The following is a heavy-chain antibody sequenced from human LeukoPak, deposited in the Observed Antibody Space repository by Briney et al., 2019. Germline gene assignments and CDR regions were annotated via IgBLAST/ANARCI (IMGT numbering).Heavy chain of an antibody. Sequence: SVKVSCKASGGTFSSYAISWVRQAPGQGLEWMGGIIPIFGTANYAQKFQGRVTITADESTSTAYMELSSLRSEDTAVYYCARRGPYRYFDWVYLGSYFDYWGQGTLVTVSS. D-gene: IGHD3-9*01. CDR3: ARRGPYRYFDWVYLGSYFDY. CDR1: GGTFSSYA. CDR2: IIPIFGTA. V-gene: IGHV1-69*13. J-gene: IGHJ4*02.